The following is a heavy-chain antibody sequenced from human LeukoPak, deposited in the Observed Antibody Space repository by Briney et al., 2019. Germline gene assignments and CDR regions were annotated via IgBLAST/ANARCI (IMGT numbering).Heavy chain of an antibody. D-gene: IGHD3-22*01. CDR2: IKQDGSEK. CDR3: ARWINYYDSSGAFDI. J-gene: IGHJ3*02. V-gene: IGHV3-7*01. CDR1: GFTFSSYW. Sequence: GVSLRLSCAASGFTFSSYWMRWVPQAPGKGWEWLANIKQDGSEKYYVDSVKGRFTISRDNAKNSLYLQMNSLRAEDTAVYYCARWINYYDSSGAFDIWGQGTMVTVSS.